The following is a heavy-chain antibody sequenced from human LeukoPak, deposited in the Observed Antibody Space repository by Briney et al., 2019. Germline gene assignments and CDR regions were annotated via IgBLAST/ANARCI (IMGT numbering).Heavy chain of an antibody. CDR2: IYHSGST. CDR1: GGSISSSNW. CDR3: ARERRAAAAKYYFDY. D-gene: IGHD6-13*01. V-gene: IGHV4-4*02. J-gene: IGHJ4*02. Sequence: PSGTLSLTCAVSGGSISSSNWWSWVRQPPGKGLEWIGEIYHSGSTNYNPSLKSRVTISVDTSKNQSSLKLSSVTAADTAVYYCARERRAAAAKYYFDYWGQGTLVTVSS.